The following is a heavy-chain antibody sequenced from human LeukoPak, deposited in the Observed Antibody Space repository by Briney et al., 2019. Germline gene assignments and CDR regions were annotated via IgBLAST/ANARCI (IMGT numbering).Heavy chain of an antibody. J-gene: IGHJ4*02. V-gene: IGHV4-34*01. CDR3: ARGIAADY. D-gene: IGHD6-13*01. CDR2: INHSGST. CDR1: GGSFSGYY. Sequence: SETLSLTCAVYGGSFSGYYWSWIRQPPGKGLEWIGEINHSGSTNYNPSLKSRVTISVDTSKNQFSLKLSSVTAADTAVYYCARGIAADYWGQGTLVTISS.